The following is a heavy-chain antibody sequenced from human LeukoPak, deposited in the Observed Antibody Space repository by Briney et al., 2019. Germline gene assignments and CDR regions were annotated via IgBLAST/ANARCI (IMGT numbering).Heavy chain of an antibody. CDR2: INPNSGGT. D-gene: IGHD2-2*01. V-gene: IGHV1-2*02. CDR3: ARDPLWAGYCSSTSCYSLGSRWFDP. CDR1: GYTFTGYY. J-gene: IGHJ5*02. Sequence: GASVKVSCKASGYTFTGYYMHWVRQAPGQGLEWMGWINPNSGGTNYAQKFQGRVTMTRDTSISTAYMELSRLRSDDTAVYYCARDPLWAGYCSSTSCYSLGSRWFDPWGQGTLVTVSS.